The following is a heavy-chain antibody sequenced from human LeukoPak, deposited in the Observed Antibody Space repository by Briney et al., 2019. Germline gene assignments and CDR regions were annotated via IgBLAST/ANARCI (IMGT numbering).Heavy chain of an antibody. V-gene: IGHV3-21*01. CDR2: ITSDAYI. J-gene: IGHJ4*02. CDR3: ARADYGDYGVDF. Sequence: GGSLRLSCAASGFAFSSSNLNWFRQAPGKGLEWVSSITSDAYIYYADSLKGRFSISRDNAENSVFLQMISLRAEDTAVYYCARADYGDYGVDFWGQGTLVTVSS. D-gene: IGHD4-17*01. CDR1: GFAFSSSN.